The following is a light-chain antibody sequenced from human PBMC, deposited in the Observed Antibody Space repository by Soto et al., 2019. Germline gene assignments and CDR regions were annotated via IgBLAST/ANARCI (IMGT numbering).Light chain of an antibody. CDR2: RNN. J-gene: IGLJ1*01. CDR3: VARDDSLSGFV. CDR1: SSNIGSNY. V-gene: IGLV1-47*01. Sequence: LTQPPSASGTPGQRATISCSGSSSNIGSNYVSWYQQLPGTAPRLLIYRNNQRPSGVPDRFSGSKSGTSASLAISGLRSEDEADYYCVARDDSLSGFVFGTGTKVTVL.